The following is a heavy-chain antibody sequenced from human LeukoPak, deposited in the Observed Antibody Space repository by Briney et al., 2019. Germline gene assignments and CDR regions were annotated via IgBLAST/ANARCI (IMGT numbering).Heavy chain of an antibody. D-gene: IGHD3-16*01. Sequence: ASVKVSCKASGYTCTIYYMHWVRQAPGQGLEWMGRINPSGGSTTYAQKFQGRVTMTSDTSTSTVYMELSSLRSEDTAVYYCARSAGGAFDIWGQGTMVTVSS. CDR1: GYTCTIYY. CDR2: INPSGGST. J-gene: IGHJ3*02. V-gene: IGHV1-46*01. CDR3: ARSAGGAFDI.